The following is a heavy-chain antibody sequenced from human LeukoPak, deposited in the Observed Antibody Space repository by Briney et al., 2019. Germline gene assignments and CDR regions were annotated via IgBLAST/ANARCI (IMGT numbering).Heavy chain of an antibody. CDR1: GFTFSSYS. CDR2: ISISSSTI. D-gene: IGHD1-14*01. CDR3: ARASPGTAEYYYYMDV. V-gene: IGHV3-48*04. Sequence: QTGGTLRLSCAASGFTFSSYSMNWIRQAPGKGLDRVSYISISSSTIYYADSVKGRFTISRDNAKNSLYLQMNSLRAEDTAVCYCARASPGTAEYYYYMDVWGKGTTVTVSS. J-gene: IGHJ6*03.